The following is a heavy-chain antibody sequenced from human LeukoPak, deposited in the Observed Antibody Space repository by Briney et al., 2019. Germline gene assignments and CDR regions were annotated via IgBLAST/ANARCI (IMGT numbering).Heavy chain of an antibody. CDR1: GFTFDDYG. D-gene: IGHD2-15*01. CDR2: INWNGGST. J-gene: IGHJ6*02. CDR3: ARGPDLYCSGGSCYLTTNYYYGMDV. V-gene: IGHV3-20*01. Sequence: GGSLRLSCAASGFTFDDYGMSWVRQAPGKGLEWVSGINWNGGSTGYADSVKGRFTISRDNAKNSLYLQMNSLRAEDTALYHCARGPDLYCSGGSCYLTTNYYYGMDVWGQGTTVTVSS.